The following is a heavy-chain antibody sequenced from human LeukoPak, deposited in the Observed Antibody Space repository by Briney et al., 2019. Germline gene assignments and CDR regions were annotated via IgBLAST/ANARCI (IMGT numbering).Heavy chain of an antibody. D-gene: IGHD5-24*01. CDR1: GFPLSSYA. CDR2: TSSSDAGT. J-gene: IGHJ4*02. Sequence: GGSLRLSCAASGFPLSSYAMSWVRQAPGKGLEWVSATSSSDAGTYYADSVRGRFTISRDNSKNTLYLQMNSLRAGDTAVYYCAKDDRWLQFCCWGQGTLVTVSS. V-gene: IGHV3-23*01. CDR3: AKDDRWLQFCC.